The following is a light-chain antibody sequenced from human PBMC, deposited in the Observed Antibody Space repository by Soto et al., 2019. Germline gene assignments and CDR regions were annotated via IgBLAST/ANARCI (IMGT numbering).Light chain of an antibody. V-gene: IGLV1-40*01. CDR2: GNN. J-gene: IGLJ1*01. Sequence: QSVLTQPPSVSEAPGQRVTISCTGSSSNIGARYDVHWYQQLPGTAPKLLIYGNNNRPSGVPGRFSGSKSGTSASLAITGLQAEDEADYYCQSYDSSLSGSYVFGTGTKLTVL. CDR3: QSYDSSLSGSYV. CDR1: SSNIGARYD.